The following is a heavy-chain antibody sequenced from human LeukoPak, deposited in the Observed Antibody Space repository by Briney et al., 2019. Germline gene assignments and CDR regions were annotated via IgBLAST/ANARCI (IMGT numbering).Heavy chain of an antibody. D-gene: IGHD3-10*01. CDR3: AKEAKLLWFGEFGSLGYYFDY. CDR2: ISGSGDYT. J-gene: IGHJ4*02. V-gene: IGHV3-23*01. CDR1: GFTFSSYA. Sequence: GGSLRLSCAASGFTFSSYAMSWVRQAPGKGLEWVSGISGSGDYTYYADSVKGRFTISRDNSKNTLFLQMYSLRAEDTALYYCAKEAKLLWFGEFGSLGYYFDYWGQGTLVTVSS.